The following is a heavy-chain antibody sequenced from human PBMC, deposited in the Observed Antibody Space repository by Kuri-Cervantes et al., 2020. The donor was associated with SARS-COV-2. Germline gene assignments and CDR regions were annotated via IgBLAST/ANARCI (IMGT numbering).Heavy chain of an antibody. CDR2: INHSGSA. J-gene: IGHJ3*02. CDR3: ARASTTIYGVLIALFSSNAFGI. D-gene: IGHD3-3*01. CDR1: GGSFSGFY. V-gene: IGHV4-34*01. Sequence: SETLSLTCAVYGGSFSGFYWSWIRQAPGKGLEWIGEINHSGSANYSPSLKSRVTKSVDTSKNQFSLRLSSVTAADTGVYYCARASTTIYGVLIALFSSNAFGIWGQGTMVTVSS.